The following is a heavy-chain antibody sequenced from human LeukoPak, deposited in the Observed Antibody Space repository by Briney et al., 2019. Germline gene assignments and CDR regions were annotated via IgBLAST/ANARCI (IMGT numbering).Heavy chain of an antibody. CDR1: GDSISSGDYY. V-gene: IGHV4-61*02. CDR2: ISSSGST. Sequence: PSETLSLTCTVSGDSISSGDYYWSWIRQPAGKGLEWIGRISSSGSTNYNPSLKSRVTISVDTSKNQFSLKLSSVAAADTAVYFCARGPYSYDSSGAFDIWGQGTMVTVSS. J-gene: IGHJ3*02. D-gene: IGHD3-22*01. CDR3: ARGPYSYDSSGAFDI.